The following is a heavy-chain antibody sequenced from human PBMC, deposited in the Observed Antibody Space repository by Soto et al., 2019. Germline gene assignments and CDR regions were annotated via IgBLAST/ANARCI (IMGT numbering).Heavy chain of an antibody. CDR3: ARSSGSYQRFDY. Sequence: SETLSLTCTVSGGSISSYYWSWIRQPPGKGLEWIGYIYYSGSTNYNPSLKSRVTISVDTSKNQFSLKLSSVTAADTAVYYCARSSGSYQRFDYWGQGTLVTVSS. CDR1: GGSISSYY. D-gene: IGHD1-26*01. J-gene: IGHJ4*02. CDR2: IYYSGST. V-gene: IGHV4-59*01.